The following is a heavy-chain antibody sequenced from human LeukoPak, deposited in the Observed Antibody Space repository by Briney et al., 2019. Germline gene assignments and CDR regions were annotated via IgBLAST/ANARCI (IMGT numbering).Heavy chain of an antibody. V-gene: IGHV3-23*01. D-gene: IGHD3-10*01. Sequence: GGSLRLSCAASGFAFSNYGINWVRQAPGKGLEWVSGITGSGVTTYYADSVQGRFIISRDNAKNMVYLQMNSLRADDTAIYYCTRAITYFYGSVTYDWFDSWGQGTRVTVSS. CDR3: TRAITYFYGSVTYDWFDS. CDR1: GFAFSNYG. CDR2: ITGSGVTT. J-gene: IGHJ5*01.